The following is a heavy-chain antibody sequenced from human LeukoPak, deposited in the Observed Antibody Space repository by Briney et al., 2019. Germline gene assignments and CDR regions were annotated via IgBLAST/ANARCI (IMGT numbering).Heavy chain of an antibody. CDR2: IYPGDSDT. Sequence: GESLKISCKGSGYSFTSYWIGWVRQMPGRGLEWIGIIYPGDSDTRYSPSFQGQVTISADKSISTAYLQWSSLKASDTAMYYCARRLITMVRGVDAFDIWGQGTMVTVSS. J-gene: IGHJ3*02. D-gene: IGHD3-10*01. V-gene: IGHV5-51*01. CDR1: GYSFTSYW. CDR3: ARRLITMVRGVDAFDI.